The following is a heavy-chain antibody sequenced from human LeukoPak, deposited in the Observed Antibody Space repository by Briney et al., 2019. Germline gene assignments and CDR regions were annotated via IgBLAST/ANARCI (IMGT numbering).Heavy chain of an antibody. CDR2: ISGSGATT. D-gene: IGHD2-15*01. J-gene: IGHJ3*01. V-gene: IGHV3-23*01. CDR1: GFTLSSYA. CDR3: AKAPNSGGNCYDASDV. Sequence: AGGSLRLSCAASGFTLSSYAMSWVRQAPGKGLEWVSAISGSGATTYYTDSAKGRFTISRDNSKITLYLQMDSLRAEDTAMYYCAKAPNSGGNCYDASDVWGQGTMVTVSS.